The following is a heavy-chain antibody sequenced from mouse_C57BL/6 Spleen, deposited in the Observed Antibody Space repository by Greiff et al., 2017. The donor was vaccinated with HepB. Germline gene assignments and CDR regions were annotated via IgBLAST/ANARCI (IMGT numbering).Heavy chain of an antibody. CDR3: ARRELRSFFDY. CDR1: GFTFSDYG. CDR2: ISSGSSTI. Sequence: EVKLMESGGGLVKPGGSLKLSCAASGFTFSDYGMHWVRQAPEKGLEWVAYISSGSSTIYYADTVKGRFTISRDNAKNTLFLQMTSLRSEDTAMYYCARRELRSFFDYWGQGTTLTVSS. J-gene: IGHJ2*01. V-gene: IGHV5-17*01. D-gene: IGHD1-1*01.